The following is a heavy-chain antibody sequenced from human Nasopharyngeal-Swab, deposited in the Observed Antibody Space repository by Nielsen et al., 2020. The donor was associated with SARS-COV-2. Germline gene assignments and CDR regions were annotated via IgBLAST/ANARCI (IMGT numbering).Heavy chain of an antibody. Sequence: GESLKISCAASGFTFSRDWMHWVRQPPGKGLVGVSRISPDGRGTSFADSVKGRFTISRDNAKNTLYLQMNSLRVEDTAVYFCARGTSDWRGIDCWGQGTLVTVSS. CDR3: ARGTSDWRGIDC. D-gene: IGHD6-19*01. CDR2: ISPDGRGT. V-gene: IGHV3-74*01. J-gene: IGHJ4*02. CDR1: GFTFSRDW.